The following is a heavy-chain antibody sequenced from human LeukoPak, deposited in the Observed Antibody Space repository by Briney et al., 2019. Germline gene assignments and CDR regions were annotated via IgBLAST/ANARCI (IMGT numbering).Heavy chain of an antibody. CDR3: AKSTGITDTNGHWFDP. J-gene: IGHJ5*02. CDR1: GVTFSSYA. CDR2: IIPIFGTA. D-gene: IGHD1-14*01. Sequence: SVKVSFKASGVTFSSYAISWVRQAPGQGLEWMGGIIPIFGTANYAQKFQGRVTITTDESTSTAYMEMSRLRSEDTAVYYCAKSTGITDTNGHWFDPWGQGTLVTVSS. V-gene: IGHV1-69*05.